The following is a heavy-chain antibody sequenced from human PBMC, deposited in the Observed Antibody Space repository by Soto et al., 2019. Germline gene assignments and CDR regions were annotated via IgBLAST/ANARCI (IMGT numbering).Heavy chain of an antibody. V-gene: IGHV1-69*01. CDR2: IIPIFGTA. CDR3: ATRYSSGWYYYYGMDV. Sequence: QVQLVQSGAEVKKPGSSVKVSCKASGGTFSSYAISWVRRAPGQGLEWMGGIIPIFGTANYAQKFQGRVTITADESTSTAYMELSSLRSEDTAVYYCATRYSSGWYYYYGMDVWGQGTTVTVSS. D-gene: IGHD6-19*01. J-gene: IGHJ6*02. CDR1: GGTFSSYA.